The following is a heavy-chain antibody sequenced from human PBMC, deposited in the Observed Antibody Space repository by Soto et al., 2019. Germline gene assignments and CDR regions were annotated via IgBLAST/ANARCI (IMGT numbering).Heavy chain of an antibody. Sequence: PSETLSLTCTVSGGSISSYYWSWIRQPPGKGLEWIGYIYYSGSTNYNPSLKSRVTISVDTSKNQFSLKLSSVTAADTAVYYCARDFRDYGDYGRYYYGMDVWGQGTTVTVSS. D-gene: IGHD4-17*01. CDR1: GGSISSYY. CDR2: IYYSGST. J-gene: IGHJ6*02. V-gene: IGHV4-59*01. CDR3: ARDFRDYGDYGRYYYGMDV.